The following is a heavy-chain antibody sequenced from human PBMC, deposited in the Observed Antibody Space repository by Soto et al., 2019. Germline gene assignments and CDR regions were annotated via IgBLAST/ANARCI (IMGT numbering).Heavy chain of an antibody. Sequence: PSETLSLTCDVSGGSIATSVLWTWVRQFPGRGLEWIGEIAHGGHTNYNPSLSGRVTMSVDLSNSQFSLTVASVNAADTAVYFCAGGRDYDYWGQGTLVTVSS. CDR2: IAHGGHT. J-gene: IGHJ4*02. V-gene: IGHV4-4*02. D-gene: IGHD1-26*01. CDR1: GGSIATSVL. CDR3: AGGRDYDY.